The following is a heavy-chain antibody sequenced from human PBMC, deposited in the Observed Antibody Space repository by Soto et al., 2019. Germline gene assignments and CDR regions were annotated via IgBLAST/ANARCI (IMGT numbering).Heavy chain of an antibody. CDR3: ARGFLEWPLGFDP. V-gene: IGHV1-2*02. Sequence: ASVKVSCKASGYTFTGYYMHWVRQAPGQGLEWMGWINPNSGGTNYAQKFQGRVTITRDTSASTAYMELSSLRSEDTAVYYCARGFLEWPLGFDPWGQGTLVTVSS. D-gene: IGHD3-3*01. J-gene: IGHJ5*02. CDR2: INPNSGGT. CDR1: GYTFTGYY.